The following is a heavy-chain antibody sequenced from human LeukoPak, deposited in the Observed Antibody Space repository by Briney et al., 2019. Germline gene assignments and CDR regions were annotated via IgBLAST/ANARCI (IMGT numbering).Heavy chain of an antibody. CDR1: GYTFTDYY. D-gene: IGHD6-13*01. CDR2: INPNSGGT. V-gene: IGHV1-2*02. CDR3: AVDSSSWYEAFDI. Sequence: RASVKVSCKTSGYTFTDYYMHWVRQAPGQGLEWMGWINPNSGGTNYAQKFQGRVTMTRDTSISTAYMELSRLRSDDTAVYYCAVDSSSWYEAFDIWGQGTMVTVSS. J-gene: IGHJ3*02.